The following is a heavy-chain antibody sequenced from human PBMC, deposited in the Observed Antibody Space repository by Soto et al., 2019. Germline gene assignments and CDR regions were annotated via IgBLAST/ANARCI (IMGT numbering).Heavy chain of an antibody. D-gene: IGHD2-2*01. Sequence: GGSLRLSCAASGFTVSSNYMSWVRQAPGKGLEWVSVIYSGGSTYYADSVKGRFTISRDNSKNTLYLQMNSLSAEDTAVYYCARKGCSSTSCYEAFDYWGLGTLVTVSS. CDR3: ARKGCSSTSCYEAFDY. V-gene: IGHV3-66*01. CDR1: GFTVSSNY. CDR2: IYSGGST. J-gene: IGHJ4*02.